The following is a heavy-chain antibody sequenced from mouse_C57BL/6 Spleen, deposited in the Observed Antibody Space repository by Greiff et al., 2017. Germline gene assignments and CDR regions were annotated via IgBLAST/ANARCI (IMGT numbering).Heavy chain of an antibody. CDR1: GFNIKDDY. CDR3: TTSYSNS. CDR2: IDPENGDT. Sequence: VQLQQSGAELVRPGASVKLSCTASGFNIKDDYMHWVKQRPEQGLEWIGWIDPENGDTEYASKFQGKATITADTSSNTAYLQLSSLTSEDTAVYYCTTSYSNSWGQGTTLTVSS. D-gene: IGHD2-5*01. V-gene: IGHV14-4*01. J-gene: IGHJ2*01.